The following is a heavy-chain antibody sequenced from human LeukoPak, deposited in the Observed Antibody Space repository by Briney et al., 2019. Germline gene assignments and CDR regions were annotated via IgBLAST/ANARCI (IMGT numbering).Heavy chain of an antibody. D-gene: IGHD4-17*01. J-gene: IGHJ5*02. CDR2: ISYDGSNK. CDR3: ARENPTVRNWFDP. CDR1: GFTFSGYP. Sequence: GGSLRLSCAASGFTFSGYPIHWVRQAPGKGLEWVAVISYDGSNKYYADSVKGRFTISRDNSKNTLYLQMNSLRAEDTAVYYCARENPTVRNWFDPWGQGTLVTVSS. V-gene: IGHV3-30-3*01.